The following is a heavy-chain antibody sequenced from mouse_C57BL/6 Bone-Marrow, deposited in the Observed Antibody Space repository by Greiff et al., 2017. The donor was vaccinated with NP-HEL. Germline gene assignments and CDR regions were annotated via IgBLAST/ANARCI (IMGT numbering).Heavy chain of an antibody. Sequence: EVQGVESGGGLVQPGGSLKLSCAASGFTFSDYYMYWVRQTPEKRLEWVAYISNGGGSTYYPDTVKGRFTISRDNAKNTLYLQMSRLKSEATAMYYCARQTSLIYYYGSSPYYAMDYWGQGTSVTVSS. CDR1: GFTFSDYY. D-gene: IGHD1-1*01. J-gene: IGHJ4*01. V-gene: IGHV5-12*01. CDR3: ARQTSLIYYYGSSPYYAMDY. CDR2: ISNGGGST.